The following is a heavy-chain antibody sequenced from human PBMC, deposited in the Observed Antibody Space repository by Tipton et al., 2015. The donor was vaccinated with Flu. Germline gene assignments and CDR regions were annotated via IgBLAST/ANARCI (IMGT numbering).Heavy chain of an antibody. CDR3: ARLDWNYGFGDY. CDR2: MFHSGPS. J-gene: IGHJ4*02. CDR1: GASITSSHW. V-gene: IGHV4-4*01. Sequence: TLSLTCAVSGASITSSHWWSWVRQSPGKGLEWIGDMFHSGPSNYNPALKSRAIISADQSKNLISLKLTSVTAADAAVYFCARLDWNYGFGDYWGQGVLVTVSS. D-gene: IGHD1-7*01.